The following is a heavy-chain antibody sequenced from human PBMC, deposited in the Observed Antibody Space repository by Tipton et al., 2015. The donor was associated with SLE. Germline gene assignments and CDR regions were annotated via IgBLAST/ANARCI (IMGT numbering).Heavy chain of an antibody. Sequence: QLVQSGAEVKKPGSSVKVSCKASGGTFSSYAISWVRQAPGQGLEWMGWISAYNGNTNYAQKLQGRVTMTTDTSTSTAYMELRSLRSDDTAVYYCARVTAVAGTRYFDLWGRGTLVTVSS. CDR2: ISAYNGNT. D-gene: IGHD6-19*01. J-gene: IGHJ2*01. V-gene: IGHV1-18*01. CDR1: GGTFSSYA. CDR3: ARVTAVAGTRYFDL.